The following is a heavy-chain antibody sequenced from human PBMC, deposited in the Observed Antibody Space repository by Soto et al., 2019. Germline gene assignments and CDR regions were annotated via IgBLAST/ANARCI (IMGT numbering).Heavy chain of an antibody. D-gene: IGHD3-3*01. CDR2: ISYDGSNK. V-gene: IGHV3-30-3*01. J-gene: IGHJ6*02. CDR3: ARGSAITIFGVVIRSYGMDV. CDR1: GFTFSSYA. Sequence: GGSLRLSCAASGFTFSSYAMHWVRQAPGKGLEWVAVISYDGSNKYYADSVKGRFTISRDNSKNTLYLQMNSLRAEDTAVYYCARGSAITIFGVVIRSYGMDVWCQGTTVTVSS.